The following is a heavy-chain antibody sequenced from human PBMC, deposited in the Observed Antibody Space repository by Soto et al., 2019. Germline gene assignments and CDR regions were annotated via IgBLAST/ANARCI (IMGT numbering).Heavy chain of an antibody. V-gene: IGHV4-31*03. D-gene: IGHD3-9*01. CDR3: ARNYDTLPLDV. Sequence: SETLSLTCTVSGGSISSGGYYWSWIRQHPGKGLEWIGYIYYSGSTYYNPSLKSRVTISVDTSKNQFSLKLSSVTAADTAVYYCARNYDTLPLDVWGQGTTVTVSS. CDR1: GGSISSGGYY. CDR2: IYYSGST. J-gene: IGHJ6*02.